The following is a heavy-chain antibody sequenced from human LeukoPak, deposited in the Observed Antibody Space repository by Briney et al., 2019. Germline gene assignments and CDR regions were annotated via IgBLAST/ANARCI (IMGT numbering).Heavy chain of an antibody. V-gene: IGHV3-43*02. D-gene: IGHD3-3*01. CDR3: ARDLLYDFWSGYYTAPMDV. Sequence: QPGGSLRLSCAASGFTFDDYAMHWVRQAPGKGLEWVSLISGDGGSTYYADSVKGRFTISRDNAKNSLYLQMNSLRAEDTAVYYCARDLLYDFWSGYYTAPMDVWGKGTTVTVSS. J-gene: IGHJ6*04. CDR2: ISGDGGST. CDR1: GFTFDDYA.